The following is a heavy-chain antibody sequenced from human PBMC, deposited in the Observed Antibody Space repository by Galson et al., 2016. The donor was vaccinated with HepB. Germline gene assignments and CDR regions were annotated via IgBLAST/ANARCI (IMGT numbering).Heavy chain of an antibody. CDR2: IIPFLGAA. J-gene: IGHJ6*02. V-gene: IGHV1-69*13. CDR1: TDTFSSYA. Sequence: SVKVSCKASTDTFSSYAISWVRQAPGQGLEWMGGIIPFLGAANYAQKFQGRVTITADESTKTAYMELSTLRSEDTAMYYCARGSRGGDYGVGFDYYSAMDVWGQGTTVIVSS. D-gene: IGHD4-17*01. CDR3: ARGSRGGDYGVGFDYYSAMDV.